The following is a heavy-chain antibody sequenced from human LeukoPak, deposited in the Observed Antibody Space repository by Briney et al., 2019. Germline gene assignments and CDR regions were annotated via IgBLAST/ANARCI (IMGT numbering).Heavy chain of an antibody. Sequence: GGSLRLSCAASGSTFSSYAMHWVRQAPGKGLEWVAVISYDGSNKYYADSVKGRFTISRDNSKNTLYLQMNSLRAEDTAVYYCARSRGLSAEYYFDYWGQGTLVTVSS. V-gene: IGHV3-30-3*01. CDR3: ARSRGLSAEYYFDY. CDR2: ISYDGSNK. J-gene: IGHJ4*02. D-gene: IGHD3-16*02. CDR1: GSTFSSYA.